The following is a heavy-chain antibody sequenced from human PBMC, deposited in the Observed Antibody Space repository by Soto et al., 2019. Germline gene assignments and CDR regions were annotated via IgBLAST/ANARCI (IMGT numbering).Heavy chain of an antibody. CDR3: ARHCPLYSRTPGWFDP. CDR2: FNYSGST. J-gene: IGHJ5*02. D-gene: IGHD6-13*01. V-gene: IGHV4-39*01. Sequence: SETLSLTCTVSGVAIISSSYYWVLIRQPPGKGLEWIGSFNYSGSTYYNPSLKSRVSISVDTSKNQFSLKLSSVIAADTAVYYCARHCPLYSRTPGWFDPWGKGKLVTVYS. CDR1: GVAIISSSYY.